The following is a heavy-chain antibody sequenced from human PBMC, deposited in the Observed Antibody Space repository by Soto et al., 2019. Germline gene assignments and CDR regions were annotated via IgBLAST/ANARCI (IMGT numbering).Heavy chain of an antibody. Sequence: EVQLVESGGGLVQPGGSLRLSCAASGFTFSSYWMSWVRQAPGKGLEWVANIKQDGSKKFYVDSVKGRLTISRDNAKNSLFLQMNSQRAEDTAVYYCARVRNVTIWGQGTLVTVSS. J-gene: IGHJ4*02. V-gene: IGHV3-7*01. D-gene: IGHD3-3*01. CDR1: GFTFSSYW. CDR3: ARVRNVTI. CDR2: IKQDGSKK.